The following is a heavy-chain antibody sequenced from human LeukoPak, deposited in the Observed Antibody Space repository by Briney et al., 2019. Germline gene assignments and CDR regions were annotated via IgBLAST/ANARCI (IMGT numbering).Heavy chain of an antibody. Sequence: PGGSLRLSRAASGFTFSSYSMNWVRQAPGKGLEWVSSISSSSSYIYYADSVKGRFTISRDNAKNSLYLQMNSLRAEDTAVYYCAGGDFWSGYYGDWGQGTLVTVSS. D-gene: IGHD3-3*01. CDR2: ISSSSSYI. CDR1: GFTFSSYS. J-gene: IGHJ4*02. V-gene: IGHV3-21*01. CDR3: AGGDFWSGYYGD.